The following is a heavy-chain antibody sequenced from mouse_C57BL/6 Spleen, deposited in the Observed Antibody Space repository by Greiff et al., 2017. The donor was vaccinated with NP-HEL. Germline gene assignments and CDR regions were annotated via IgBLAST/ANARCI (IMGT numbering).Heavy chain of an antibody. J-gene: IGHJ4*01. CDR3: AIIYYYAMDY. Sequence: QVQLQQSGAELVKPGASVKLSCKASGYTFTSYWMHWVKQRPGQGLEWIGMIHPNSGSTNYNEKFKSKATLTVDKSSSTAYMQLSSLTSEDSAVYFCAIIYYYAMDYWGQGTSVTVSS. CDR2: IHPNSGST. CDR1: GYTFTSYW. V-gene: IGHV1-64*01.